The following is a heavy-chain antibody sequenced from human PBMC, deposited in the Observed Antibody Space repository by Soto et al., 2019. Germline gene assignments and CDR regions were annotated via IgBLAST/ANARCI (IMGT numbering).Heavy chain of an antibody. CDR2: MNPNSGNT. Sequence: QVQLVQSGAEVKKPGASVKVSCKASGYTFTSYDINWVRQATGQGLEWMGWMNPNSGNTGYAQKFQGRVTMTRNTSISTAYMELSSLRSEDTAVYYCASSVTVPHIVLMVGDYYYYGMDVWGQGTTVTVSS. D-gene: IGHD2-8*01. J-gene: IGHJ6*02. CDR1: GYTFTSYD. V-gene: IGHV1-8*01. CDR3: ASSVTVPHIVLMVGDYYYYGMDV.